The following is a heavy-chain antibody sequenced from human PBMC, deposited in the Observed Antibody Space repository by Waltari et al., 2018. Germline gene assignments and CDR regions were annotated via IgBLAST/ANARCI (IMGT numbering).Heavy chain of an antibody. V-gene: IGHV4-30-2*01. J-gene: IGHJ5*02. CDR2: IFHSGST. D-gene: IGHD1-26*01. CDR3: ARARWVGRQPDP. CDR1: GGSISSGGYY. Sequence: QVQLQESGPGLVKTSQTLSLTCTVSGGSISSGGYYWSWTRQPPGKGLEWIGYIFHSGSTYYHPSLKSRVTISVDRSKNQFSLKLSSVTAADTAVYYCARARWVGRQPDPWGQGTLVTVSS.